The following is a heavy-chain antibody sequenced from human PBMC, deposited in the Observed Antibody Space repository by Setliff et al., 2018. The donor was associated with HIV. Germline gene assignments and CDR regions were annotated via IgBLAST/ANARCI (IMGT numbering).Heavy chain of an antibody. J-gene: IGHJ2*01. D-gene: IGHD3-10*01. CDR3: AAGLWFGEFSLWQYWHFDL. V-gene: IGHV4-30-4*08. CDR1: GGSISSGDYY. Sequence: LSLTCTVSGGSISSGDYYWSWIRQPPGKGLDWIGYIYYSGSTYYNPSLMSRVTISLDTSKNQFSLKLSSVTAADTAVYYCAAGLWFGEFSLWQYWHFDLRGRGTLVTVSS. CDR2: IYYSGST.